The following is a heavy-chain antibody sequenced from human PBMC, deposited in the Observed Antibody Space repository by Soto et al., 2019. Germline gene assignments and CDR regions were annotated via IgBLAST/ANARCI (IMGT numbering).Heavy chain of an antibody. CDR1: GYSFTSYW. CDR2: IYPGDSDT. D-gene: IGHD3-9*01. J-gene: IGHJ6*02. Sequence: GESLKISCKGSGYSFTSYWIGWVRQMPGKGLEWMGIIYPGDSDTRYSPSFQGQVTISADKSISTAYLQWSSLKASETAMYYCARHETYYDILTGYYKVDYYYYGMDVWGQGTTVTVSS. CDR3: ARHETYYDILTGYYKVDYYYYGMDV. V-gene: IGHV5-51*01.